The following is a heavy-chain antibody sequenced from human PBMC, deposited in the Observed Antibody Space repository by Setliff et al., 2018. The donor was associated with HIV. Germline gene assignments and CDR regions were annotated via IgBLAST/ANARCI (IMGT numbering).Heavy chain of an antibody. D-gene: IGHD3-22*01. CDR1: GGSISDSRYY. V-gene: IGHV4-39*01. CDR2: VCYSRSS. Sequence: PSETLSLTCTVSGGSISDSRYYWGWIRQPPGKGLEWIGNVCYSRSSYYNPSLKSRVTISVDTSKNQFSLKLSSVTAADTAVYYCARHGVDDTSANYFRFGVHDHWGQGTLVTVSS. J-gene: IGHJ4*02. CDR3: ARHGVDDTSANYFRFGVHDH.